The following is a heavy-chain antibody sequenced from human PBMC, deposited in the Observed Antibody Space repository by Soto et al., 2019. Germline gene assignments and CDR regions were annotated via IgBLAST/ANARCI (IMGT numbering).Heavy chain of an antibody. CDR1: GFTFSNYN. CDR3: AREGALKPFSS. CDR2: ISGTSVYI. Sequence: GGSLRLSCVASGFTFSNYNMNWVRQAPGKGLEWVSHISGTSVYIHYADSVKGRFTISRDNAKNSVYLQMDSLRVEDMAVYYCAREGALKPFSSWGQGALVTVSS. V-gene: IGHV3-21*01. J-gene: IGHJ5*02.